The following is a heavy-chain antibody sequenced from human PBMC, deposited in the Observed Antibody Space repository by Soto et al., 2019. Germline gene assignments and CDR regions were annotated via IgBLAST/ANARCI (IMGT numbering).Heavy chain of an antibody. J-gene: IGHJ5*02. V-gene: IGHV1-2*02. Sequence: QVQLVQSGAEVKKPGASVKVSCKASGYTFTGYYMHWVRQAPGQGLEWMGWINPNSGGTNYAQKFQGRVTMTRDTSISTACMELGRLRSDDTAVYYCARDGVYSSGWYERGWFDPWGQGTLVTVSS. CDR3: ARDGVYSSGWYERGWFDP. CDR2: INPNSGGT. D-gene: IGHD6-19*01. CDR1: GYTFTGYY.